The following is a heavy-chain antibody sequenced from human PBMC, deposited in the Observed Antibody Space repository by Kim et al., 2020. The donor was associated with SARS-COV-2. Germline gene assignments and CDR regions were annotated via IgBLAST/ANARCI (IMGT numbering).Heavy chain of an antibody. V-gene: IGHV4-59*13. CDR3: AREYYDILSRASFDP. Sequence: SETLSLTCTVSGGSISSYYWSWIRQPPGKGLEWIGYIYYSGSTNYNPSLKSRVTISVDTSKNQFSLKLSSVTAADTAVYYCAREYYDILSRASFDPWGQGTLVTVSS. J-gene: IGHJ5*02. CDR1: GGSISSYY. D-gene: IGHD3-9*01. CDR2: IYYSGST.